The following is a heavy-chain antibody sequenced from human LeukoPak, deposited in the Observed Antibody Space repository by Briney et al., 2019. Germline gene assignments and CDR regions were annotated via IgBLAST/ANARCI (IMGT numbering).Heavy chain of an antibody. V-gene: IGHV3-23*01. CDR1: GFTFNKYA. CDR3: AKNRGGTYKYYMDV. J-gene: IGHJ6*03. CDR2: VSGSGGAT. D-gene: IGHD1-1*01. Sequence: PGGSLRLSCAASGFTFNKYAMSWVRQAPGMGLELLSYVSGSGGATYYADSVKGRFTISRDNSKNTVYLQMGSLRAEDTAVYYCAKNRGGTYKYYMDVWGNGTTVTVSS.